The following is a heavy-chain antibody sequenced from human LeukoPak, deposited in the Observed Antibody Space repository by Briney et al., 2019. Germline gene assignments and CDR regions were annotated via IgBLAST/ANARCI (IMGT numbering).Heavy chain of an antibody. J-gene: IGHJ4*02. V-gene: IGHV1-18*01. D-gene: IGHD3-22*01. CDR2: ISAYNGNT. CDR3: AREGDNYYDSSGYYH. CDR1: GYTFTSYG. Sequence: ASVKVSCKASGYTFTSYGISWVRQAPGQGLEWMGWISAYNGNTNYAQKLQGRVTMTTDTSTSTAYMELRSLRSDDTAVYYCAREGDNYYDSSGYYHWGQGTLVTVSS.